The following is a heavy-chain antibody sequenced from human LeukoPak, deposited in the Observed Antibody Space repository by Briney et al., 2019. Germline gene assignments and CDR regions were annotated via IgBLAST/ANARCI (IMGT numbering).Heavy chain of an antibody. Sequence: PGGSLRLSCAASGFTFSSYWMHWVRQAPGKGVEWLSGVNWNGGSIGYADSVKGRFTISRDNAKNSLYLQMNSLRAEDTALYYCARGWTSLDAFDIWGQGTMVTVSS. CDR3: ARGWTSLDAFDI. J-gene: IGHJ3*02. D-gene: IGHD3/OR15-3a*01. V-gene: IGHV3-20*04. CDR2: VNWNGGSI. CDR1: GFTFSSYW.